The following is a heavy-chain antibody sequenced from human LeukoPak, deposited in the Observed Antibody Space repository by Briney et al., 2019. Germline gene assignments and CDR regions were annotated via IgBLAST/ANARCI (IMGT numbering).Heavy chain of an antibody. V-gene: IGHV1-8*01. Sequence: ASVKVSCKASGYTFTSYDINWVRQATGQGLEWMGWMNPNSGNTGYAQKFQGRVTMTRNTPISTAYMELSSLRSEDTAVYYCARGRVLWFGELSRRYWFDPWGQGTLVTVSS. D-gene: IGHD3-10*01. CDR3: ARGRVLWFGELSRRYWFDP. J-gene: IGHJ5*02. CDR2: MNPNSGNT. CDR1: GYTFTSYD.